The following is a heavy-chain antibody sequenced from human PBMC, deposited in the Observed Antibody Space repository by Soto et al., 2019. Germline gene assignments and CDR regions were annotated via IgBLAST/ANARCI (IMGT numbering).Heavy chain of an antibody. J-gene: IGHJ3*02. Sequence: EVQLLESGGGLVQPGGSLRLSCAGSGFNFQNYDMSWVRQAPGKGLEWVSGISRGGDDTYYADSVKGRFIISRDNSKNTVFLQITSLRGDDTALFYCAYSSGWMDALDIWGQGTMVTVST. CDR1: GFNFQNYD. D-gene: IGHD6-19*01. V-gene: IGHV3-23*01. CDR2: ISRGGDDT. CDR3: AYSSGWMDALDI.